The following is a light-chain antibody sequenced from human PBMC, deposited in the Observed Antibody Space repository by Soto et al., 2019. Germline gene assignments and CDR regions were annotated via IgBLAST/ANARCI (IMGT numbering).Light chain of an antibody. CDR1: SSNIGSDF. Sequence: QPVLTQPPSASATPGQRVTISCSGSSSNIGSDFVFWYQQLPGTAPKLLIYRNNQRLSGVPDRFSGSKSGTSASLAISGLRSEDEADYYCAAWDHSLSGWMIGGGTKLTVL. CDR3: AAWDHSLSGWM. J-gene: IGLJ3*02. CDR2: RNN. V-gene: IGLV1-47*01.